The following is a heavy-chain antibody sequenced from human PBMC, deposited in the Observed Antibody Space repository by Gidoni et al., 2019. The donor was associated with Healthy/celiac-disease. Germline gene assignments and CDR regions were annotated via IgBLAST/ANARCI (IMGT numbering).Heavy chain of an antibody. CDR1: GYPFTSYD. D-gene: IGHD6-19*01. CDR3: ARDPYSSGWYGWFDP. CDR2: MNPNSGNT. V-gene: IGHV1-8*01. J-gene: IGHJ5*02. Sequence: QVQLVQSGAEVKKPGASVKVSCQASGYPFTSYDINWVRQATGQGLEWMGWMNPNSGNTGYAQKFQGRVTMTRNTSISTAYMELSSLRSEDTAVYYCARDPYSSGWYGWFDPWGQGTLVTVSS.